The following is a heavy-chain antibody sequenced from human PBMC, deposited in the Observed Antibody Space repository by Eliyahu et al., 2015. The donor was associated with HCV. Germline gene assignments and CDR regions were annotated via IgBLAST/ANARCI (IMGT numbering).Heavy chain of an antibody. CDR2: IHYSGST. Sequence: QVRLQESGPGLVKPSEXLSLTCTXPGXSIPPYXXXWXRQPPGKGLEWMGYIHYSGSTNYNPSLKSRVTISLDTSKNQFSLNLTSVTAADTAVYYCASGGGGIAVAGTGGWFDPWGQGTLVTVSS. V-gene: IGHV4-59*01. J-gene: IGHJ5*02. CDR1: GXSIPPYX. CDR3: ASGGGGIAVAGTGGWFDP. D-gene: IGHD6-19*01.